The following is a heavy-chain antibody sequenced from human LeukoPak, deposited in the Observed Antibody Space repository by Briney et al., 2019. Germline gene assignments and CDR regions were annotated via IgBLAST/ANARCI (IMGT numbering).Heavy chain of an antibody. CDR1: GFTFSSYS. V-gene: IGHV3-48*04. D-gene: IGHD6-13*01. CDR2: ISSSSSTI. Sequence: PGGSLRLSCAASGFTFSSYSMNWVRQAPGKGLEWVSYISSSSSTIYYADSVKGRFTISRDNAKNSLYLQMNSLRAEDTAVYYCARGGYSSSWANAFDIWGQGTMVTVSS. CDR3: ARGGYSSSWANAFDI. J-gene: IGHJ3*02.